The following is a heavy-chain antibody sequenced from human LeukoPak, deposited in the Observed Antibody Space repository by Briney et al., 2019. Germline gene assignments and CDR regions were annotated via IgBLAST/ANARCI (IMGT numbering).Heavy chain of an antibody. D-gene: IGHD2/OR15-2a*01. V-gene: IGHV3-9*01. CDR3: ARGYFGPDY. CDR1: GFTFDDYA. Sequence: GGSLRLSCAASGFTFDDYAMHWVRQAPGKGLEWVSGISWNSGSIGYADSVKGRFTISRDNAKNSLYLQMNSLRVEDTAVYYCARGYFGPDYWGQGTLVTVSS. CDR2: ISWNSGSI. J-gene: IGHJ4*02.